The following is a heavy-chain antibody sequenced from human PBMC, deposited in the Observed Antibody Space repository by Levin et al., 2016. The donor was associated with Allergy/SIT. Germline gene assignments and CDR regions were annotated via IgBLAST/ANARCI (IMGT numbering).Heavy chain of an antibody. V-gene: IGHV3-74*01. CDR3: AREPADHGLDH. CDR2: IDTDWTTTG. Sequence: WIRQPPGKGLVWVASIDTDWTTTGRYADSVKGRFTISRDTAKNTLYLQMNNLRAEDTGVYYCAREPADHGLDHWGQGTLVTVSS. D-gene: IGHD5-24*01. J-gene: IGHJ4*02.